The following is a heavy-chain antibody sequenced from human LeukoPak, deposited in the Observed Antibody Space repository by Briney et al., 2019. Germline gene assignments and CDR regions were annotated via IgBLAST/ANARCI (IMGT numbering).Heavy chain of an antibody. Sequence: SETLSLTCTVSGGSISSYYWSWIRQPPGKGLEWIGYIYYSGSTNYNPSLKSRVTISVDTSKNQFSLKLSSVTAADTAVYYCARGRGAVLWFGELPYFDYWGQGTLVTVSS. CDR2: IYYSGST. V-gene: IGHV4-59*08. CDR1: GGSISSYY. J-gene: IGHJ4*02. D-gene: IGHD3-10*01. CDR3: ARGRGAVLWFGELPYFDY.